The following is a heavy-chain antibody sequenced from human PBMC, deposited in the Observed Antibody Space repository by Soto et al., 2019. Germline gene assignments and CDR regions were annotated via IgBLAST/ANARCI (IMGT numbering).Heavy chain of an antibody. Sequence: SETLSLTCTVSGGSISSGGYYWSWIRQHPGKGLEWIGYIYYSGSTYYNPSLKSRVTISVDTSKNQFSLKLSSVTAADTAVYYCARDSRQLTQGWFDPWGQGNLVTVSS. D-gene: IGHD6-13*01. J-gene: IGHJ5*02. V-gene: IGHV4-31*03. CDR1: GGSISSGGYY. CDR2: IYYSGST. CDR3: ARDSRQLTQGWFDP.